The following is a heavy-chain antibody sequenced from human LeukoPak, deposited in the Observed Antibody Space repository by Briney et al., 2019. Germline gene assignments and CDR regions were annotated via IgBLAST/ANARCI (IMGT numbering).Heavy chain of an antibody. CDR3: ARYWDDPGYSSSWYGGSFDY. J-gene: IGHJ4*02. Sequence: GRSLRLSCAASGFTFSSYAMHWVRQAPGKGLEWVAGISYDGSNKYYADSVKGRFTIPRDNSKNTLYLQMNSLRAEDTAVYYCARYWDDPGYSSSWYGGSFDYWGQGTLVTVSS. V-gene: IGHV3-30*04. CDR2: ISYDGSNK. CDR1: GFTFSSYA. D-gene: IGHD6-13*01.